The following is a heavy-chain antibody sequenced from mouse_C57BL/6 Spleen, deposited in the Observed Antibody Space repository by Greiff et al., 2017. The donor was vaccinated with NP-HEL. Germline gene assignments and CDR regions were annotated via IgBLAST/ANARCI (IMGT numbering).Heavy chain of an antibody. V-gene: IGHV1-52*01. CDR2: IDPSDSET. Sequence: QVQLQQPGAELVRPGSSVKLSCKASGYTFTSYWMHWVKQRPIQGLEWIGNIDPSDSETHYNQKFKDKATLTVDKSSSTAYMQLSSLTSEDSAVYYCARITTVVATKAMDYWGQGTSVTVSS. D-gene: IGHD1-1*01. CDR3: ARITTVVATKAMDY. CDR1: GYTFTSYW. J-gene: IGHJ4*01.